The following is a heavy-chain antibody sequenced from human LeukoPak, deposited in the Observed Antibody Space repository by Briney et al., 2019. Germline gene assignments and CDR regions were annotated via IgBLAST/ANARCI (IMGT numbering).Heavy chain of an antibody. Sequence: SDTLSLTCAVSGGSFCGYQWNWIRQPPGKGLEWIGETNHRGRTTYSPSLKSRVTMSIDTSKNHFSLRLSSVTAADTAVYYCARAYYYDSTGYFEDNYWGQGTLVTVSS. V-gene: IGHV4-34*01. D-gene: IGHD3-22*01. CDR3: ARAYYYDSTGYFEDNY. CDR2: TNHRGRT. J-gene: IGHJ4*02. CDR1: GGSFCGYQ.